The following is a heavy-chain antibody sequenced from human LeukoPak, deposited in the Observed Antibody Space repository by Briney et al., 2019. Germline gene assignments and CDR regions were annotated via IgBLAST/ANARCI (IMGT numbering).Heavy chain of an antibody. CDR2: MSYSGSS. Sequence: SETLSLTCTVSGGSIGTYYWSWIRQPPGKGLEWIGYMSYSGSSNYNPSLKSRVTISVDTSKNQFSLKLSYVTAADTAVYYCARVLRFLALDYWGQGTLVTVSS. D-gene: IGHD3-3*01. J-gene: IGHJ4*02. V-gene: IGHV4-59*01. CDR1: GGSIGTYY. CDR3: ARVLRFLALDY.